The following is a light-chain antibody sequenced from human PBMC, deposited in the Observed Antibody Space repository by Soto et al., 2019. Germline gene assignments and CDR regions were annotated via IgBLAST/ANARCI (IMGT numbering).Light chain of an antibody. CDR3: AAWDDTGYVV. CDR2: RNN. Sequence: QSVLTQPPSASGTPGQRVTISCSGSSSNIGSNYVYWYQQLPGTAPKLLIYRNNQRPSGVPDRFSGSKSGTSASLAISGLRSEDEADYYCAAWDDTGYVVFGGGTKLTVL. V-gene: IGLV1-47*01. J-gene: IGLJ2*01. CDR1: SSNIGSNY.